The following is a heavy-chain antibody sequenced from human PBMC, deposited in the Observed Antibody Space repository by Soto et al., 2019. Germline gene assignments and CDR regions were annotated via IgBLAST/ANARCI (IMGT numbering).Heavy chain of an antibody. D-gene: IGHD4-4*01. CDR2: IYYSGST. CDR1: GGCVNSRSDY. Sequence: PXEILSVTCIESGGCVNSRSDYWNWIRQPPGKGLEWIGYIYYSGSTNYNPSLKSRVTISLDTSKNQFSLNLNSVTAADTAVYFCARDSYSNLWHWGQGTLFTVSS. V-gene: IGHV4-61*01. CDR3: ARDSYSNLWH. J-gene: IGHJ4*02.